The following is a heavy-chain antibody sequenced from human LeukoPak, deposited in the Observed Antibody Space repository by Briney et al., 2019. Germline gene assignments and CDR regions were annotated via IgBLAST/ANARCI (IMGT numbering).Heavy chain of an antibody. V-gene: IGHV3-30*02. CDR3: AKYSECSSTSCYAAD. CDR2: IQNDGNSK. CDR1: GLTFSMPP. J-gene: IGHJ4*02. Sequence: GGSLRLSCAASGLTFSMPPMDWVRQAPGKGLEWVAFIQNDGNSKNYADSVKGRFTISRDTSKNTLYLQMNSLRAEDTAVYYCAKYSECSSTSCYAADWGQGTLVTVSS. D-gene: IGHD2-2*01.